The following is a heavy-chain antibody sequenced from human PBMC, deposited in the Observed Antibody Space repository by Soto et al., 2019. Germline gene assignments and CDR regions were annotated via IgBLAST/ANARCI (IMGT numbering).Heavy chain of an antibody. CDR3: ATNEGRDGYSFDY. Sequence: QVQLVQSGAEVKKPGSSVKVSCKASGVTFSRQDMRWVRQAPGQGLEWMGGIIPIFGTPQYAEKFQDRVTITADESTSTAYRELRSLTSEDTAVYYCATNEGRDGYSFDYWGQGALVTVSS. J-gene: IGHJ4*02. CDR2: IIPIFGTP. D-gene: IGHD5-12*01. CDR1: GVTFSRQD. V-gene: IGHV1-69*01.